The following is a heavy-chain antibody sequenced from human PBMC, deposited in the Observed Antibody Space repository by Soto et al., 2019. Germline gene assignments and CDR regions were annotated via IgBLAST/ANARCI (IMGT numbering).Heavy chain of an antibody. J-gene: IGHJ5*02. CDR3: ARMATSGTLNWFDP. CDR2: MNPNSGNT. V-gene: IGHV1-8*01. Sequence: ASVKVSCKASGRTFGNNDISWVRQATGQGLEWMGWMNPNSGNTGYAQKFQGRVSMTRNTSITTAYLELSSLRSDDTAIYYCARMATSGTLNWFDPWGQGTLVTVS. CDR1: GRTFGNND.